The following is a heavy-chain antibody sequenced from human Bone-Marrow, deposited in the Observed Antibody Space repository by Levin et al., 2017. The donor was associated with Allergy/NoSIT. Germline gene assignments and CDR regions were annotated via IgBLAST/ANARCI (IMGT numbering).Heavy chain of an antibody. Sequence: SGPTLVKPTQTLTLTCTFSGFSLSTSGVGVGWIRQPPGKALEWLALIYWDDDKRYSPSLKSRLTITKDTSKNQVVLTMTNMDPVDTATYYCAHIGTGYCSSTSCPNWFDPWGQGTLVTVSS. V-gene: IGHV2-5*02. CDR1: GFSLSTSGVG. CDR3: AHIGTGYCSSTSCPNWFDP. D-gene: IGHD2-2*01. CDR2: IYWDDDK. J-gene: IGHJ5*02.